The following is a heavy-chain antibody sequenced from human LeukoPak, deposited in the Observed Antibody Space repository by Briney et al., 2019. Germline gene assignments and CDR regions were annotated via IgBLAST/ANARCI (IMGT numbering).Heavy chain of an antibody. CDR2: ISAYNGNT. Sequence: ASVKVSCKASGYTFTNYAISWVRQAPGQGLEWMGWISAYNGNTNYAQNVQGRVTMTADTSTSTAYMELRSLRSEDTAVYYCASTPLGYCSSTSCFRFDYWGQGTLVTVSS. J-gene: IGHJ4*02. CDR3: ASTPLGYCSSTSCFRFDY. D-gene: IGHD2-2*01. CDR1: GYTFTNYA. V-gene: IGHV1-18*01.